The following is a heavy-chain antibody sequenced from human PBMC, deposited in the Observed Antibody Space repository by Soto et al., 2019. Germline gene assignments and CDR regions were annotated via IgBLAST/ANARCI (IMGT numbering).Heavy chain of an antibody. Sequence: SETLSLTCTVSGGSISSSSYYWGWIRQPPGKGLEWIGSIYYSGSTYYNPSLKSRVTISVDTSKNQFSLKLSSVAAADTAVYYCARQGGWGSGAFDIWGQGTMVTVSS. CDR3: ARQGGWGSGAFDI. D-gene: IGHD7-27*01. CDR1: GGSISSSSYY. CDR2: IYYSGST. J-gene: IGHJ3*02. V-gene: IGHV4-39*01.